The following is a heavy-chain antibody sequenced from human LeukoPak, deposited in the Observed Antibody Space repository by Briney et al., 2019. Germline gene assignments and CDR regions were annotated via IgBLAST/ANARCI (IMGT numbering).Heavy chain of an antibody. CDR2: IIPIFGTA. J-gene: IGHJ3*02. Sequence: SVKVSCKASGGTFSSYAISWVRQAPGQGLEWMGGIIPIFGTANYAQKFQGRVTITADESTSTAYMELSSLRSEDTAVYYCARDREDIVVVPAAGDAFDIWGQGTMVTVSS. V-gene: IGHV1-69*01. D-gene: IGHD2-2*01. CDR3: ARDREDIVVVPAAGDAFDI. CDR1: GGTFSSYA.